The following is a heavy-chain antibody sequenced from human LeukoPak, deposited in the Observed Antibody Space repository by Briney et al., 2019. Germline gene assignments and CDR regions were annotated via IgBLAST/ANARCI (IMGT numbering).Heavy chain of an antibody. J-gene: IGHJ5*02. D-gene: IGHD3-22*01. V-gene: IGHV3-23*01. CDR1: GFTFTSYA. CDR3: ARDLGQYYDTSDNWFDP. Sequence: QTGGSLRLSCAASGFTFTSYAMSWVRQAPGKGLEWVSGISGSGSGGSTYYADSVKGRFTISRDNSKNTLYLQMNSLRAEDTAVYYCARDLGQYYDTSDNWFDPWGQGTLVTVSS. CDR2: ISGSGSGGST.